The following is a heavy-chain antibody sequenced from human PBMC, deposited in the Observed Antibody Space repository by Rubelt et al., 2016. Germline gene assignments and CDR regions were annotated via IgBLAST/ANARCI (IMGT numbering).Heavy chain of an antibody. CDR1: GFTFSDHY. CDR2: INSDGSST. D-gene: IGHD3-22*01. CDR3: ARGRNYYYDVRDAFDI. V-gene: IGHV3-74*02. Sequence: EVQLVESGGGLVQPGGSLRLSCAASGFTFSDHYMDWVRQAPGKGLVWVSRINSDGSSTSYADSVRGRFTISRDNAKKKLYLQMNRLRAEDTAVYYCARGRNYYYDVRDAFDIWGQGTMVTVSS. J-gene: IGHJ3*02.